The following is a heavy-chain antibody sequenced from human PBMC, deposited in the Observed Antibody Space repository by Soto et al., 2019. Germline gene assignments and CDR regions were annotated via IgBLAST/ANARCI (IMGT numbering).Heavy chain of an antibody. J-gene: IGHJ6*03. D-gene: IGHD2-8*01. Sequence: GGSLRLSCAASGFTFSSYAMSWVRQAPGKGLEWVSAISGSGGSTYYADSVKGRFTISRDNSKNTLYLQMNSLRAEDTAVYYCAKSIVLMVYASGHMDVWGKGTTVTVSS. V-gene: IGHV3-23*01. CDR2: ISGSGGST. CDR3: AKSIVLMVYASGHMDV. CDR1: GFTFSSYA.